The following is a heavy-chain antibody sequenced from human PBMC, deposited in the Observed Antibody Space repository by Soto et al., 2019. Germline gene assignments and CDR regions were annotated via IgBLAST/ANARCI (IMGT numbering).Heavy chain of an antibody. J-gene: IGHJ6*02. CDR2: IYYSGST. Sequence: SETLSLTCTVSGGSISSGGYYWSWIRQHPGKGLEWIGYIYYSGSTYYNPSLKSRVTISVDTSKNQFSLKLSSVTAADTAVYYCARDRITMVRGVIRGYYYYGMDVWGQGTTVTV. V-gene: IGHV4-31*03. D-gene: IGHD3-10*01. CDR1: GGSISSGGYY. CDR3: ARDRITMVRGVIRGYYYYGMDV.